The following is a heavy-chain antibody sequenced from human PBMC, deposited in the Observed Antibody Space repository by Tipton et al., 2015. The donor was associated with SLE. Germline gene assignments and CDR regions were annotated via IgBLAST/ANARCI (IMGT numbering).Heavy chain of an antibody. Sequence: SLRLSCAASGFTFSSYGMHWVRQAPGKGLEWVAVIWYDGSNKYYADSVKGRFTISRDNSKNTLYLQMNSLRAEDTAVYYCAKALAMIDGFDVWGQGAMVTVPS. V-gene: IGHV3-33*08. CDR1: GFTFSSYG. CDR3: AKALAMIDGFDV. D-gene: IGHD3-22*01. J-gene: IGHJ3*01. CDR2: IWYDGSNK.